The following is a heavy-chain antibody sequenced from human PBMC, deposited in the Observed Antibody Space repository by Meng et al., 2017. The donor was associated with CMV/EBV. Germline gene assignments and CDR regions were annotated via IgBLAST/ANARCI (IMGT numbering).Heavy chain of an antibody. V-gene: IGHV1-69*12. Sequence: QVQLVQAGAEVRKPGPSVKVSYKASGGTFSSYAISWGRQAPGQGLEWMGGFIPSFSTANYAQKFQGRVTITADESTSTAYMELSSLRSEDTAVYYCARGYYDSSGYNFDLWGRGTLVTVSS. CDR3: ARGYYDSSGYNFDL. CDR1: GGTFSSYA. CDR2: FIPSFSTA. D-gene: IGHD3-22*01. J-gene: IGHJ2*01.